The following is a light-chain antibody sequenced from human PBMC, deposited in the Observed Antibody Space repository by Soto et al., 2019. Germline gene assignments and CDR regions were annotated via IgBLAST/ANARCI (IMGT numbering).Light chain of an antibody. CDR1: QSISTW. CDR3: QKYDSYSRT. Sequence: DIQMTQSPSTLSASVGDRVTITCRASQSISTWLAWYQHKPGRAPRLLICDASSLESGVPSRFSGSGSGTEFTLTISGLQPDDFGTYYCQKYDSYSRTFGQGTKVEIK. V-gene: IGKV1-5*01. CDR2: DAS. J-gene: IGKJ1*01.